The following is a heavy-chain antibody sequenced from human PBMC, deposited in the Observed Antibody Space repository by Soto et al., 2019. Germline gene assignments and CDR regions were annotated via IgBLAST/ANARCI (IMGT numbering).Heavy chain of an antibody. J-gene: IGHJ4*02. Sequence: QLQLQESGSGLVKPSQTLSLTCAVSGGSISSGGYSWSWIRQPPGKGLEWIGYIYHSGSTYYNPSLKSRVTISVDTSKNQFSLKLSSVTAADTAVYYCAREAVAYYYGSGSPKSVDYWGQGTLVTVSS. CDR1: GGSISSGGYS. V-gene: IGHV4-30-2*05. CDR2: IYHSGST. CDR3: AREAVAYYYGSGSPKSVDY. D-gene: IGHD3-10*01.